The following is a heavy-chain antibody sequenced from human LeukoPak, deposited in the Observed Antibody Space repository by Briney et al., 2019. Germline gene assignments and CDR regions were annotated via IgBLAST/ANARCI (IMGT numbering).Heavy chain of an antibody. CDR2: ISYDGSNK. V-gene: IGHV3-30*18. J-gene: IGHJ4*02. D-gene: IGHD4-17*01. Sequence: PGGSLRLSCAASGFTFSSYGMHWVRQAPGKGLEWVAVISYDGSNKYYADSVKGRFTISRDNSKNTLYLQMNSLRAEDTAVYYCAKDHGRDYGDYAPDFDYWGQGTLVTVSS. CDR3: AKDHGRDYGDYAPDFDY. CDR1: GFTFSSYG.